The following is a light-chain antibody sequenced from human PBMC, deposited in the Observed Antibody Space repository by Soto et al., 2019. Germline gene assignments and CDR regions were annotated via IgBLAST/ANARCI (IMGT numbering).Light chain of an antibody. V-gene: IGLV2-11*01. CDR2: DVS. CDR1: SSDVGGYNY. Sequence: QSVLTQPRSVSGSPGQSVTISCTGTSSDVGGYNYVSWYQQHPGKAPKLMIYDVSTRPSGVPDRFSGSNSGNTASLTISGLRDEDEADYYCCSYAGSYVVFGGGTKLTVL. CDR3: CSYAGSYVV. J-gene: IGLJ2*01.